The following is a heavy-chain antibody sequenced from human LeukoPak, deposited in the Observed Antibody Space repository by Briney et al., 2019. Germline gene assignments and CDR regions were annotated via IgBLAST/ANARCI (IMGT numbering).Heavy chain of an antibody. Sequence: GGSLRLSCAASGFTFDDYGMSWVRQAPGKGLDWVSYISDSGNTMYYADSVKGRFIISRDNAKNSLYLQMNSLRAEDTAVYYCARAYCAGGCSGFWGQGTLVTVSS. J-gene: IGHJ4*02. CDR1: GFTFDDYG. CDR2: ISDSGNTM. D-gene: IGHD2-21*02. V-gene: IGHV3-11*01. CDR3: ARAYCAGGCSGF.